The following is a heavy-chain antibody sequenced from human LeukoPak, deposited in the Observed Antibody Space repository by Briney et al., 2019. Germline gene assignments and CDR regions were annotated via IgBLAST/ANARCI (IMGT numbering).Heavy chain of an antibody. CDR2: IYSSGRT. J-gene: IGHJ4*02. V-gene: IGHV4-31*03. Sequence: TSETLSLTCTVSGSSISSEDYFWSWIRQHPGRVLEWIGYIYSSGRTYYNPSLKSRVSMSVDTSRNQFSLKLTSVTAADTAVYYCARMPLYWGQGTLVTVSS. CDR3: ARMPLY. CDR1: GSSISSEDYF. D-gene: IGHD2-2*01.